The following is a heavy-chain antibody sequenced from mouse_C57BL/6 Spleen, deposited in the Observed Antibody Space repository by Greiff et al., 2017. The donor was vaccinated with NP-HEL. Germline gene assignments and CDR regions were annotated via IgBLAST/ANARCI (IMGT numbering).Heavy chain of an antibody. CDR3: ARDDGYDWFAY. J-gene: IGHJ3*01. CDR2: INYDGSST. V-gene: IGHV5-16*01. Sequence: EVHLVESEGGLVQPGSSMKLSCTASGFTFSDYYMAWVRQVPEKGLEWVANINYDGSSTYYLDSLKSRFIISRDNAKNILYLQMSSLKSEDTATYYCARDDGYDWFAYWGQGTLVTVSA. D-gene: IGHD2-2*01. CDR1: GFTFSDYY.